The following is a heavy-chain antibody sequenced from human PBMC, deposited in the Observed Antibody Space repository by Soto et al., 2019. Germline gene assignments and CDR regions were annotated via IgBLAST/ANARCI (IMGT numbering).Heavy chain of an antibody. CDR2: IIPIFGTA. Sequence: ASVKVSCKASGGTFSSYAISWVRQAPGQGLEWMGGIIPIFGTANYAQKFQGRVTITADESTSTAYMELSSLRSEDTAVYYCARDRLAYGGGDCYYSLDPWGQGTLVTVSS. J-gene: IGHJ5*02. CDR3: ARDRLAYGGGDCYYSLDP. CDR1: GGTFSSYA. V-gene: IGHV1-69*13. D-gene: IGHD2-21*02.